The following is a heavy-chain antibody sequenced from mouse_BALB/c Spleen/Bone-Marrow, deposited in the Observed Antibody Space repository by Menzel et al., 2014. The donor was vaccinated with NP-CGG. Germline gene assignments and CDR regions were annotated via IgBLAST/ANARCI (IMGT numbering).Heavy chain of an antibody. V-gene: IGHV5-17*02. CDR2: INSGSSIT. J-gene: IGHJ1*01. Sequence: EVHLVESGGGLVQPGGSRKLSCAASGFTFSSFGMHWVRQAPEKGLEWVAYINSGSSITYYADTLKGRFTISRDNPKNTLFLQMTSLRSEDTAIYYCTRSRGNWDDFDVWGAGTTVTVPS. D-gene: IGHD4-1*01. CDR1: GFTFSSFG. CDR3: TRSRGNWDDFDV.